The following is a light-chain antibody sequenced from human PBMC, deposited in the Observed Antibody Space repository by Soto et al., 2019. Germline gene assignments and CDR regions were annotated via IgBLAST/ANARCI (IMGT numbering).Light chain of an antibody. CDR2: GAS. Sequence: EIVMTQSPATLSVSPGGRATLSCRASQSISDTLAWYQQKPGQAPRLLIHGASTRATGFPARFSGSGSGTDFTLTISSLQSEDFAVYYCQQYNNWPWPFVQGTKVDI. J-gene: IGKJ1*01. CDR1: QSISDT. V-gene: IGKV3-15*01. CDR3: QQYNNWPWP.